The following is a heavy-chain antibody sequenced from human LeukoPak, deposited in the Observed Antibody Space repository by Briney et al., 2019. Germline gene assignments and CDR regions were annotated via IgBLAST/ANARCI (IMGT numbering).Heavy chain of an antibody. CDR3: ARDQGDFWSGYMVCYAFDI. D-gene: IGHD3-3*01. V-gene: IGHV3-66*03. J-gene: IGHJ3*02. CDR1: GFTVSSNS. CDR2: IYSDNT. Sequence: GGSLRLSCTVSGFTVSSNSMSWVRQAPGKGLEWVSFIYSDNTHYSDSVKGRFTISRDNSKNTLYLQMNSLRAEDTAVYYCARDQGDFWSGYMVCYAFDIWGQGTMVTVSS.